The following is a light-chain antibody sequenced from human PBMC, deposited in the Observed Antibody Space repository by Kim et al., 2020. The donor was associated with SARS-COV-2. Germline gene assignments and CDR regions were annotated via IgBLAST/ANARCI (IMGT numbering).Light chain of an antibody. CDR2: FGS. CDR3: MQSIQTPLT. CDR1: QSLLHTSGYHS. J-gene: IGKJ4*01. V-gene: IGKV2-28*01. Sequence: DIVMTQSPLSLPVTPGEPASISCRSSQSLLHTSGYHSLAWYLQKPGQPPQLMIYFGSTRASGVPDRFSGSGSGTDFTLKISSVEAEDVGVYYCMQSIQTPLTFGGGTKVDIK.